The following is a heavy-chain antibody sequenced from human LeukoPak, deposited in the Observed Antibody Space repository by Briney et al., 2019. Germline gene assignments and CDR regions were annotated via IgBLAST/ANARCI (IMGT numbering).Heavy chain of an antibody. V-gene: IGHV4-4*07. J-gene: IGHJ5*02. D-gene: IGHD2-8*01. CDR2: IYTSGST. CDR1: GDSISSYY. CDR3: ARRLRYCTNGVCYYPFDP. Sequence: PSETLSLTCTVSGDSISSYYWNWIRQPAGKGLEWIGRIYTSGSTNYNPSLKSRVTMSVDTSKNQFSLRLNSVTAADTAVYYCARRLRYCTNGVCYYPFDPWGQGTLVTVSS.